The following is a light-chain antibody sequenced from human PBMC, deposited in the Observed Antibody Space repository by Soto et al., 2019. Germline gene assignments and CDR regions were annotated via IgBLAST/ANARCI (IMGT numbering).Light chain of an antibody. V-gene: IGKV3-20*01. CDR2: GAS. J-gene: IGKJ1*01. CDR1: QSVISSY. Sequence: EILLTQSPGTLSLSPGEGATLSCRASQSVISSYLAWYQQKPGQAPRILIYGASSRATVIPDRFSGSGSGTDFSLTISRLEPEDFAVYYWQQYASSPGTFVQGTKVEIK. CDR3: QQYASSPGT.